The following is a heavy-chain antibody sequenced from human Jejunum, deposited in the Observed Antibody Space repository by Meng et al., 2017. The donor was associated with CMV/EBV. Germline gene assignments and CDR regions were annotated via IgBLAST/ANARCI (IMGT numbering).Heavy chain of an antibody. CDR1: GFTFSSYS. CDR2: ISSSSSYI. D-gene: IGHD3-9*01. CDR3: ARDRHDILFWFDP. J-gene: IGHJ5*02. V-gene: IGHV3-21*01. Sequence: CAASGFTFSSYSMNWVRQAPGKGLEWVSSISSSSSYIYYADSVKGRFTISRDNAKNSLYLQMNSLRAEDTAVYYCARDRHDILFWFDPWGQGTLVTVSS.